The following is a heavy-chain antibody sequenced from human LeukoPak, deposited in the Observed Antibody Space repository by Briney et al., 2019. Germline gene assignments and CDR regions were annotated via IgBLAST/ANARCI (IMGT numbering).Heavy chain of an antibody. J-gene: IGHJ4*02. CDR3: ANGWPTATRNFDL. CDR2: IKNNADGGTT. Sequence: PGGSLRLSCAASGFIFSNAWMNWVRHTPGKGLEWVGRIKNNADGGTTEYAAPVKGRFTISRDDSKNTLYLQMNSLKTEDTAVYYCANGWPTATRNFDLWGQGTLVTVST. V-gene: IGHV3-15*07. CDR1: GFIFSNAW. D-gene: IGHD4-11*01.